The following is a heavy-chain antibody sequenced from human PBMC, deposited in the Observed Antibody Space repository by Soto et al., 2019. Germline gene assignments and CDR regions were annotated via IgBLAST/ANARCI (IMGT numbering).Heavy chain of an antibody. CDR2: ISSSGSTI. V-gene: IGHV3-11*01. Sequence: GGSLRLSCAASGFTFSDYYMSWIRQAPGKGLEWVSYISSSGSTIYYADSVKGRFTISRDNAKNSLYLQMNSLRAEDTAVYYCARDLGRGIVVVPAANFDYWGQGTLVTVSS. CDR1: GFTFSDYY. CDR3: ARDLGRGIVVVPAANFDY. D-gene: IGHD2-2*01. J-gene: IGHJ4*02.